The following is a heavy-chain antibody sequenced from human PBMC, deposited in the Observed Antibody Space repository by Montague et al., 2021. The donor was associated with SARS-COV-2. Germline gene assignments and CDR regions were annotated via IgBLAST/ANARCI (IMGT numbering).Heavy chain of an antibody. CDR2: IKLDGSEK. V-gene: IGHV3-7*03. D-gene: IGHD1-1*01. J-gene: IGHJ3*01. CDR1: GYTLYGNW. CDR3: ATGFGSDV. Sequence: SLRLSCAVSGYTLYGNWMRWVRQAPGKGLEWVANIKLDGSEKYYVDSVKGRFTISGDNANNSLFLQMDNLRADDTAVYYCATGFGSDVWGQGTMVTVSS.